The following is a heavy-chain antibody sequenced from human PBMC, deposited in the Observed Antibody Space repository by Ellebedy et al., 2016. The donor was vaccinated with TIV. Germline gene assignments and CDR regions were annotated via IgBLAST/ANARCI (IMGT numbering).Heavy chain of an antibody. D-gene: IGHD1-26*01. J-gene: IGHJ4*02. Sequence: GESLKISCTASGFSFGDYIMTWFRQAPGRGLEWVGFIRHKGHGGTTEYAASVKGRFTISRDDSKNSLSLQMNSLKTEDTAMYYCARVGGTRWGQGTLVTVSS. CDR1: GFSFGDYI. CDR2: IRHKGHGGTT. V-gene: IGHV3-49*03. CDR3: ARVGGTR.